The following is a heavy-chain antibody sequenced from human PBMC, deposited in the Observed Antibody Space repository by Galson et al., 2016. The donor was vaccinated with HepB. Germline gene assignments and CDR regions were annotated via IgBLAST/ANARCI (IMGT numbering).Heavy chain of an antibody. CDR3: AKVFYNSGYYDQ. V-gene: IGHV3-33*06. D-gene: IGHD2/OR15-2a*01. CDR2: IWDDGSK. CDR1: GFTFSRYG. J-gene: IGHJ4*02. Sequence: SLRLSCAASGFTFSRYGMHWVRQAPGKGLEWIADIWDDGSKRYADSVQGRFTISRDNSRNTLYLQMNKLRGEDTAVYFCAKVFYNSGYYDQWGQGTLVTVSS.